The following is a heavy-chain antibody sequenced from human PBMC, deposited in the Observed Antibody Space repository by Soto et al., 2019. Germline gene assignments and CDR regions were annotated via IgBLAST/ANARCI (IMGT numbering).Heavy chain of an antibody. CDR1: GGTFSSYA. V-gene: IGHV1-69*13. D-gene: IGHD1-26*01. CDR2: IIPIFGTA. Sequence: ASVKVSCKASGGTFSSYAISWVRQAPGQGLEWMGGIIPIFGTANYAQKFQGRVTITADESTSTAYMELSSLRSEDTAVYYCARDYFSGSYWMSSDYWGQGTLVTVSS. J-gene: IGHJ4*02. CDR3: ARDYFSGSYWMSSDY.